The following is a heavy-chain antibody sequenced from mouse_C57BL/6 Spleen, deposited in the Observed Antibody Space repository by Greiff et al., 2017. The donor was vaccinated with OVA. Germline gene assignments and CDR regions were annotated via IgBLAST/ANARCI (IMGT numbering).Heavy chain of an antibody. D-gene: IGHD1-1*01. CDR1: GYTFTDYE. CDR2: IDPETGGT. Sequence: VKLQESGAELVRPGASVTLSCKASGYTFTDYEMHWVKQTPVHGLEWIGAIDPETGGTAYNQKFKGKAILTADKSSSTAYMELRSLTSEDSAVYYCLLLLRPFDYWGQGTTLTVSS. CDR3: LLLLRPFDY. J-gene: IGHJ2*01. V-gene: IGHV1-15*01.